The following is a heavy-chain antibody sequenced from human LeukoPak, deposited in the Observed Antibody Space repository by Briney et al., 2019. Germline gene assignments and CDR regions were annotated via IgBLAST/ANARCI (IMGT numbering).Heavy chain of an antibody. J-gene: IGHJ6*02. Sequence: GGSLRLSCAASGFTFSSYEMNWVRQAPGKGLEWVSYISSSGSTIYYADSVKGRFTISRDNAKNSLYLQMNSQRAEDTAVYYCARIRFSSSGMDVWGQGTTVTVSS. D-gene: IGHD6-6*01. CDR2: ISSSGSTI. V-gene: IGHV3-48*03. CDR3: ARIRFSSSGMDV. CDR1: GFTFSSYE.